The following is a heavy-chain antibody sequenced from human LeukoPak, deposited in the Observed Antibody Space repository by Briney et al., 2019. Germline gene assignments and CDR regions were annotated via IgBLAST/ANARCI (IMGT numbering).Heavy chain of an antibody. J-gene: IGHJ5*02. CDR1: GGSISSSSYY. CDR2: IYYSGST. CDR3: ARGAGAINWFDP. D-gene: IGHD1-26*01. V-gene: IGHV4-39*07. Sequence: SETLSLTCTVFGGSISSSSYYWGWIRQPPGKGLEWIGSIYYSGSTYYNPSLKSRVTISVDTSKNQFSLKLSSVTAADTAVYYCARGAGAINWFDPWGQGTLVTVSS.